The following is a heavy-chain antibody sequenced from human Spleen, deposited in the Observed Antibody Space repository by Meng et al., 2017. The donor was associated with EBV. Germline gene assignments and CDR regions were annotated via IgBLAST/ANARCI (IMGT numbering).Heavy chain of an antibody. V-gene: IGHV1-18*01. J-gene: IGHJ4*02. Sequence: VQLVQSGAEVKKPGASGKVSCKASGFTFTGYVISWVRQAPGQGLEWMGWITVYSGDTNYAQNFQDRVTMTTDTSTNTAYLELRSLRSDDTAVYFCARYAGWVGIEKYYFDYWGQGTLVTVSS. CDR1: GFTFTGYV. CDR3: ARYAGWVGIEKYYFDY. D-gene: IGHD1-26*01. CDR2: ITVYSGDT.